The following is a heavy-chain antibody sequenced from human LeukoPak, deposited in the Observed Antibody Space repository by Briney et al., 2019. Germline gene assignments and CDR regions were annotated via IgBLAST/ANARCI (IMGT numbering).Heavy chain of an antibody. CDR2: IYYSGST. CDR1: GGSISSYY. CDR3: ARSYCSGGSCHVAGMDV. V-gene: IGHV4-59*01. Sequence: SETLSLTCTVSGGSISSYYLSWIRQPPGKGLEWIGYIYYSGSTNYNPSLKSRVTISVDTSKNQFSLKLNSVTATDTAVYYCARSYCSGGSCHVAGMDVWGKGTTVTVSS. D-gene: IGHD2-15*01. J-gene: IGHJ6*04.